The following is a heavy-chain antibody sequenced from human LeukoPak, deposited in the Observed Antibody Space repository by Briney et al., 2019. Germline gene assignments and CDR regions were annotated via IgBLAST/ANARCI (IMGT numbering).Heavy chain of an antibody. CDR3: ARGGLLRFFDY. V-gene: IGHV1-69*02. J-gene: IGHJ4*02. D-gene: IGHD1-26*01. CDR2: IIPILGIA. Sequence: GASVKVSCKASGGTFSSNTISWVRQAPGQGLEWMGRIIPILGIANYAQKFQGRVTITADKSTSTAYMELSSLRSEDTAVYYCARGGLLRFFDYWGQGTLVTVSS. CDR1: GGTFSSNT.